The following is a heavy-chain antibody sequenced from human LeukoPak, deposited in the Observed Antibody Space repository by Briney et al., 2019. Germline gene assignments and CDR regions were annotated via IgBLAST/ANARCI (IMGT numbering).Heavy chain of an antibody. J-gene: IGHJ6*03. Sequence: PGGSLRLSCAVSGFTISTYWMSWVRQAPGKGLEWVANIKQDGSEKYYVDSVKGRFTISRDNAKNSLYLQMNSLRAEDTAVYYCARDLGRGGLLELRRAYYYYYMDVWGKGTTVTVS. CDR3: ARDLGRGGLLELRRAYYYYYMDV. CDR1: GFTISTYW. V-gene: IGHV3-7*01. D-gene: IGHD1-7*01. CDR2: IKQDGSEK.